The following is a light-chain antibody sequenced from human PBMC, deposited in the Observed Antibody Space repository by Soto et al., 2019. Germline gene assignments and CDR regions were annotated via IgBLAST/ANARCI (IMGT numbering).Light chain of an antibody. V-gene: IGKV3-20*01. CDR3: QQYGDLPWT. CDR1: QAVSSNY. CDR2: GAS. J-gene: IGKJ1*01. Sequence: TQSPGTLSSSPWERATLSCRASQAVSSNYLAWYQQKPGQAPRLLISGASGRATGVPDRFSGSGSGTEFTLTIDRLESEDFAVYFCQQYGDLPWTFGQGTKVDIK.